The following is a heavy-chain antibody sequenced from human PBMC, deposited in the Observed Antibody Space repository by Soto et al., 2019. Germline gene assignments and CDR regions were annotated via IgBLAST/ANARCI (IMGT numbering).Heavy chain of an antibody. D-gene: IGHD3-10*01. CDR3: ARLDGSGAYYYYYYGMDV. V-gene: IGHV3-7*03. CDR2: IKQDGSEK. J-gene: IGHJ6*02. Sequence: EVQLVESGGGLVQPGGSLRLSCAASGFTFSSYWMSWVRQAPGKGLEWVANIKQDGSEKYYVDSVKGRFTISRDNAKNSLYLQMNSLRAEDTAVYYCARLDGSGAYYYYYYGMDVWGQGTTVTVSS. CDR1: GFTFSSYW.